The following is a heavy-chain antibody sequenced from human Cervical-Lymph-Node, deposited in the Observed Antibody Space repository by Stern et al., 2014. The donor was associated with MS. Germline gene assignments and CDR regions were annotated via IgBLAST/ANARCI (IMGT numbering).Heavy chain of an antibody. CDR3: APNGGRSSWYYDY. D-gene: IGHD6-13*01. Sequence: EEQLVESGGGLVKPGGSLRLSCAVSGLTFSSYSMDWVRQASGKGLEWVSSIHSRSTYINYADSVKGRFTISRDNAKNSLYLQMDSLRAEDTAVYYCAPNGGRSSWYYDYWGQGTLVTVSS. CDR1: GLTFSSYS. CDR2: IHSRSTYI. J-gene: IGHJ4*02. V-gene: IGHV3-21*01.